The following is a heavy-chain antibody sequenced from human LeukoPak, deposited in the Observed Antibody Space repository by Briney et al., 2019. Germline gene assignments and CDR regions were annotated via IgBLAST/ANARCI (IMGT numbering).Heavy chain of an antibody. V-gene: IGHV1-8*01. CDR1: GYTFTSYD. D-gene: IGHD2-8*01. J-gene: IGHJ6*03. Sequence: ASVKVSCKASGYTFTSYDINWVRQATGQGLEWMGWMNPNSGNTGYAQKFQGRVTMTRNTSISTAYMELSSLRSEDTAVYYCARTLLTWRGRQAGKPNYYYYYMDVWGKGTTVTISS. CDR3: ARTLLTWRGRQAGKPNYYYYYMDV. CDR2: MNPNSGNT.